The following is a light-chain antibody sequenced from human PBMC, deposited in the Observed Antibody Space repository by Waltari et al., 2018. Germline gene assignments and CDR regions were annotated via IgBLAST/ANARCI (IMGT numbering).Light chain of an antibody. CDR3: SSYAGNNTVV. CDR2: EVK. V-gene: IGLV2-8*01. CDR1: SRDVGGDRY. J-gene: IGLJ2*01. Sequence: QSALTQPPSASGSPGESVTISCTGTSRDVGGDRYVSWFQQHPGKAPKLMIYEVKRRPSGVPDRFSGSKSGNTASLTVSELQTEDKADYYCSSYAGNNTVVFGGGTRLTVL.